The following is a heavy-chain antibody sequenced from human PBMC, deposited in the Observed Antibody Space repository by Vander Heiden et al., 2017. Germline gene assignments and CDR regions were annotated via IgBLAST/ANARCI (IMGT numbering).Heavy chain of an antibody. V-gene: IGHV1-69*01. CDR2: IIPIFGTA. D-gene: IGHD1-26*01. CDR1: RGTISRYA. CDR3: ASPTGATTRYYYYGMDV. J-gene: IGHJ6*02. Sequence: QVQRVQSGAEVKKPGSSGKVSCKASRGTISRYAISWVRQAPGQGLEWMGGIIPIFGTANYAQKFQGRVTITADESTSTAYMELSSLRSEDTAVYYCASPTGATTRYYYYGMDVWGQGTTVTVSS.